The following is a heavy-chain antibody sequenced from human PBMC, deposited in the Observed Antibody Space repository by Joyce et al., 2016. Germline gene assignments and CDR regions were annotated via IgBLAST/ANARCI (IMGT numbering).Heavy chain of an antibody. Sequence: QVQLVESGGGVVQPGRSLRLSCAASGFTFRSYAMHWVRQAPGKGLEWEALISYHGTNKYHAESVNGRFTISRDNSKNTLYLQMDSLRGDDTAVYYCARVQVPGIDFHYYGMDVWGQGTTVTVSS. V-gene: IGHV3-30*04. CDR2: ISYHGTNK. CDR1: GFTFRSYA. D-gene: IGHD3-10*01. J-gene: IGHJ6*02. CDR3: ARVQVPGIDFHYYGMDV.